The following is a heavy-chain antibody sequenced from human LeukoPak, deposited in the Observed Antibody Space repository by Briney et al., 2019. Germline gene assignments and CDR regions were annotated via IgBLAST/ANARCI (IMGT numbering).Heavy chain of an antibody. D-gene: IGHD3-16*01. CDR2: IYYSGSS. Sequence: PSETLSLTCTVSGGSITGYYWTWIRQPPGKGLEWIGYIYYSGSSNYNPSLKSRVTISIHTSKNQFSLNLSSVTAAVTAVYYCARVFGGGRGGWFDPWGQGTLVAVSS. J-gene: IGHJ5*02. V-gene: IGHV4-59*01. CDR3: ARVFGGGRGGWFDP. CDR1: GGSITGYY.